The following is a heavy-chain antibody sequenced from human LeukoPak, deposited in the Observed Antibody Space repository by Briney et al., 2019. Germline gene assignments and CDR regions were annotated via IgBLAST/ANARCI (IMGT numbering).Heavy chain of an antibody. Sequence: SETLSLTCAVYGGSFSGYYWSWIRQPPGKTLEWIGYIYYSGSTNYNPSLKSRVTISVDTSKNQFSLKLSSVTAADTAVYYCARAGGFAGYMDVWGKGTTVTISS. CDR3: ARAGGFAGYMDV. CDR2: IYYSGST. CDR1: GGSFSGYY. J-gene: IGHJ6*03. D-gene: IGHD3-16*01. V-gene: IGHV4-59*01.